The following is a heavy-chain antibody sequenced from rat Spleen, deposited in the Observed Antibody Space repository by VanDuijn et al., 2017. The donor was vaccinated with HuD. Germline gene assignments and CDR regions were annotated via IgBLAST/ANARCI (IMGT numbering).Heavy chain of an antibody. D-gene: IGHD1-11*01. V-gene: IGHV5-19*01. CDR3: ARHRNYGGIPFDY. J-gene: IGHJ2*01. CDR1: GFTFGNYG. Sequence: EVQLVESGGGWVQPGRSLKLSCAASGFTFGNYGMHWIRQAPTKGLEWVASISPSGGDTYYRDSVRGRFTLSRDNAKSTLYLQMDSLRSEDTATYYCARHRNYGGIPFDYWGQGVMVTVSS. CDR2: ISPSGGDT.